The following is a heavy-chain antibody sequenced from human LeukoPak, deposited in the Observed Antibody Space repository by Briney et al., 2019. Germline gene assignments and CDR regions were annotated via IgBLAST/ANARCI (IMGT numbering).Heavy chain of an antibody. Sequence: PGGSLRLSCAASGFTFSSYGMHWVRQAPGKGLKWVAFIRSDGSNKYYADSVKGRFTISRDNSKNTLYLQLNSLRAEDTAVYYCAKSRTTVTTGDAFDIWGQGTMVTVSS. CDR3: AKSRTTVTTGDAFDI. D-gene: IGHD4-17*01. CDR2: IRSDGSNK. CDR1: GFTFSSYG. J-gene: IGHJ3*02. V-gene: IGHV3-30*02.